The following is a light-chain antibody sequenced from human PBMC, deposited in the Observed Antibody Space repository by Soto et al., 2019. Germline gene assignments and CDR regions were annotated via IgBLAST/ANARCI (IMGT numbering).Light chain of an antibody. CDR2: EVS. CDR1: SSDVGGYKY. J-gene: IGLJ2*01. V-gene: IGLV2-14*01. CDR3: SSYTTSTTLNVL. Sequence: QSALTQPASVSGSHGQSITISCTGTSSDVGGYKYVSWYQQHPGKVPKLLIYEVSNRPSGVSNRFSGSKSGNTASLTISGLQAEDEAEYYCSSYTTSTTLNVLFGGGTKVTVL.